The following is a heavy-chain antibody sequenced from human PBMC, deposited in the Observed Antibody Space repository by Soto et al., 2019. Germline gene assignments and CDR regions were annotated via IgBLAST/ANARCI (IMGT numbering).Heavy chain of an antibody. Sequence: ASVKVSCKASGFTFTSSAVQWVRQARGQRLEWIGWIVVGSGNTNYAQKFQERVTITRDMSTSTAYMELSSLRSEDTAVYYCAADDSSSYYYYYGMDVWGQGTTVTVSS. CDR3: AADDSSSYYYYYGMDV. D-gene: IGHD6-6*01. V-gene: IGHV1-58*01. J-gene: IGHJ6*02. CDR2: IVVGSGNT. CDR1: GFTFTSSA.